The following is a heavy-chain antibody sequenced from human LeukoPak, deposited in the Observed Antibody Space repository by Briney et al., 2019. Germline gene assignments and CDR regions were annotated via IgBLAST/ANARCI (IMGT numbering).Heavy chain of an antibody. D-gene: IGHD5/OR15-5a*01. J-gene: IGHJ5*01. Sequence: ASVKVSCKASGDTFSNYAINWVRQAPGQGLEWMGRIIPLFGTTNYAPTFQGRVTITADTSTTTAYMDLNSLKSGDTATYYCARDGAFVYHYQIGLVTWGHGTLVTVSS. CDR1: GDTFSNYA. V-gene: IGHV1-69*06. CDR2: IIPLFGTT. CDR3: ARDGAFVYHYQIGLVT.